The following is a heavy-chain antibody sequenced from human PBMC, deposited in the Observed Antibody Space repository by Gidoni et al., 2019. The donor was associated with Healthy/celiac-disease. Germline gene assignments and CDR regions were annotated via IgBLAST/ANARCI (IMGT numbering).Heavy chain of an antibody. V-gene: IGHV4-34*01. CDR3: ARVDDYVWGSYRYPGFDY. Sequence: QVQLQQWGAGLLKPSETLSLTCAVYGGSFSGYYWSWIRQPPGKGLEWIGESNHSGSTNYNPSLKSRVTISVDTSKNQFSLKLSSVTAADTAVYYCARVDDYVWGSYRYPGFDYWGQGTLVTVSS. CDR2: SNHSGST. CDR1: GGSFSGYY. J-gene: IGHJ4*02. D-gene: IGHD3-16*02.